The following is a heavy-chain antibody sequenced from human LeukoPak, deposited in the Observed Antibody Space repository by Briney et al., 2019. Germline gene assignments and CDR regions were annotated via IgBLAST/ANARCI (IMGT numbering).Heavy chain of an antibody. CDR3: ARARYFDWTFDY. D-gene: IGHD3-9*01. V-gene: IGHV4-59*01. Sequence: SETLSLTCTVSGGSISSYYWSWLRQPPGKGLEWIGYIYYSGSTNYNPSLKSRVTISVDTSKNQFSLKLSSVTAADTAVYYCARARYFDWTFDYWGQGTLVTVSS. CDR2: IYYSGST. CDR1: GGSISSYY. J-gene: IGHJ4*02.